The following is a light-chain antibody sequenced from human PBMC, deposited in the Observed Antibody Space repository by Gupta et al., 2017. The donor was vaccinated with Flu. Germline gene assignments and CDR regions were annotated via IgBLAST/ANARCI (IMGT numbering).Light chain of an antibody. CDR3: CSYAGRSSWV. V-gene: IGLV2-23*01. J-gene: IGLJ3*02. Sequence: QSALTQPASVSGSPGQSITISCTGTSSDVGSYNLVSWYQQPPGKAPKLMIYEANKRPSGISNRFSGSKSANTASLTISRRQAEDEADYYCCSYAGRSSWVFGGGTRLTVL. CDR1: SSDVGSYNL. CDR2: EAN.